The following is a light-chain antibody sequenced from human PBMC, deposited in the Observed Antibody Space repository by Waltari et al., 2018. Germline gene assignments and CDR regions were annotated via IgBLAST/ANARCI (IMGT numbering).Light chain of an antibody. Sequence: QSVLTPPPSVSGPPGQTVTISGSGRYSTIGRNHVYWYRQFPRTAPQIVIYRDKERPSGVADRFSGSKSGTSASLAISGLRSEDEAIYHCAAWDDSLHVVFGGGTKVTVL. CDR2: RDK. CDR1: YSTIGRNH. V-gene: IGLV1-47*01. J-gene: IGLJ2*01. CDR3: AAWDDSLHVV.